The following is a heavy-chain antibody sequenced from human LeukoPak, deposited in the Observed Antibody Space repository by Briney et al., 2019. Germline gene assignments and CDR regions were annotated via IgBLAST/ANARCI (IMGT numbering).Heavy chain of an antibody. CDR3: GKDSTTWSVDY. CDR2: IRFDGSDR. D-gene: IGHD1-14*01. Sequence: GGSRRLSCAASGFYFSRYSMHWVRQAPGKGLEWVAFIRFDGSDRYYADSVKGRFTISRDNSNNTLFLQMDSLRDEDTAVYYCGKDSTTWSVDYWGQGTLVTVSA. J-gene: IGHJ4*02. CDR1: GFYFSRYS. V-gene: IGHV3-30*02.